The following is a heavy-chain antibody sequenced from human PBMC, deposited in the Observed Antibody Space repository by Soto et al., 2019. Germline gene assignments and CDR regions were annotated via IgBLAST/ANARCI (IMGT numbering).Heavy chain of an antibody. CDR1: GGTFSSYT. J-gene: IGHJ5*02. CDR2: IIPILGIA. V-gene: IGHV1-69*04. Sequence: GGSLRLSCAASGGTFSSYTISWVRQAPGQGLEWMGRIIPILGIANYAQKFQGRVTITADKSTSTAYMELSSLRSEDTAVYYCARDLTIQSRIAAHVVWFDPWGQGTLVTVSS. D-gene: IGHD6-6*01. CDR3: ARDLTIQSRIAAHVVWFDP.